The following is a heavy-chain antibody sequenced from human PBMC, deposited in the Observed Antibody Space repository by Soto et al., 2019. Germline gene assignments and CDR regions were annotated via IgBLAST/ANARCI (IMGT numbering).Heavy chain of an antibody. D-gene: IGHD5-12*01. CDR2: VKDGGST. Sequence: QVQLQQWGAGLLKPSETLSLTCTVNGGSLTGYYWSWIRQPPGKGLEWIGEVKDGGSTNYSPSLRARVYISADTSKNHSSLRLNSVTAADTAVYFCARGQERIAATDWDQGALVTVSS. J-gene: IGHJ4*02. CDR1: GGSLTGYY. V-gene: IGHV4-34*01. CDR3: ARGQERIAATD.